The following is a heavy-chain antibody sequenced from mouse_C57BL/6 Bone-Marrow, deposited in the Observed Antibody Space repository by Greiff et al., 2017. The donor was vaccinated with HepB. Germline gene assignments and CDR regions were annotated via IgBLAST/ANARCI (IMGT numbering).Heavy chain of an antibody. CDR2: IDPSDSYT. J-gene: IGHJ1*03. V-gene: IGHV1-59*01. CDR1: GYTFTSYW. CDR3: ARRAGSSYDWYLDV. Sequence: VQLQQPGAELVRPGTSVKLSCKASGYTFTSYWMHWVKQRPGQGLEWIGVIDPSDSYTNYNQKFKGKATLTVDTSSSTAYMQLSSLTSEDSAVYYCARRAGSSYDWYLDVWGTGTTVTVSS. D-gene: IGHD1-1*01.